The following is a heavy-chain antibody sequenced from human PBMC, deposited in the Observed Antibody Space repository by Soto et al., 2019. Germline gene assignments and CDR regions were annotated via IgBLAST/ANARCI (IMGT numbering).Heavy chain of an antibody. Sequence: SETLSLTCTVSGVSISSGGYYWSWIRQHPGKGLEWIGYIYYSGSTYYNPSLKSRVTISVDTSKNQFSLKLSSVTAADTAVYYCARDPLYSSSQSTPSYYFDYWGQGTLVTVSS. CDR3: ARDPLYSSSQSTPSYYFDY. D-gene: IGHD6-19*01. CDR1: GVSISSGGYY. V-gene: IGHV4-31*03. J-gene: IGHJ4*02. CDR2: IYYSGST.